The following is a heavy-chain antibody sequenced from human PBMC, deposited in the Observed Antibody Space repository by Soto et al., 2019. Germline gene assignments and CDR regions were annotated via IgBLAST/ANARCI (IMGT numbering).Heavy chain of an antibody. CDR3: ARIPVDTSMIYWLDP. Sequence: SETLSLTFTVSGGSVSSGDYSWSWIRQPPGKGLEWIGYIYYSGNTNYNPSLKSRVIISVYTSKNLFSLKLTSVTAADTAVYYCARIPVDTSMIYWLDPWGQGTLVTVSS. CDR2: IYYSGNT. CDR1: GGSVSSGDYS. J-gene: IGHJ5*02. D-gene: IGHD5-18*01. V-gene: IGHV4-61*08.